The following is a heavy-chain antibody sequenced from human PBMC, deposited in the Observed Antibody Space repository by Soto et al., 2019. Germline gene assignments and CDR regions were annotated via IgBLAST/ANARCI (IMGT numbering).Heavy chain of an antibody. D-gene: IGHD3-9*01. CDR2: IIPIFGTA. CDR1: GGTFSSYA. Sequence: SVKVSCKASGGTFSSYAISWVRQAPGQGLEWMGGIIPIFGTANYAQKFQGRVTITADESTSTAYMELSSLRSEDMAVYYCASPSLRYFDWFKGAFDIWGQGTMVTVSS. CDR3: ASPSLRYFDWFKGAFDI. J-gene: IGHJ3*02. V-gene: IGHV1-69*13.